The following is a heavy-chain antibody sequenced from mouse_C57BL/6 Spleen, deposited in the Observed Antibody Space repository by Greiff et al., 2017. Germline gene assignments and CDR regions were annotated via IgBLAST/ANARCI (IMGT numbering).Heavy chain of an antibody. CDR3: AREVDSSGYLRFAY. D-gene: IGHD3-2*02. V-gene: IGHV1-81*01. Sequence: QVQLKQSGAELARPGASVKLSCKASGYTFTSYCISWVKQRTGQGLEWIGEIYPRSGNTYYNEKFKGKATLTADKSSSTAYMELRSLTSEDSAVYFCAREVDSSGYLRFAYWGQGTLVTVSA. CDR1: GYTFTSYC. CDR2: IYPRSGNT. J-gene: IGHJ3*01.